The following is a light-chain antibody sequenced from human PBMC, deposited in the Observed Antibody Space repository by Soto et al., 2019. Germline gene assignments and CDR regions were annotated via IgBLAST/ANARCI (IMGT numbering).Light chain of an antibody. CDR3: QQYNSYSLT. J-gene: IGKJ5*01. CDR1: QSISSW. V-gene: IGKV1-5*03. CDR2: KAS. Sequence: DIPMTQSPSTLSASVGDRVTISCRASQSISSWLAWYQQKPGKAPKLLIYKASSLESGVPSRFSGSGSGTEFTLTISSLQPDDFAIYYCQQYNSYSLTFCGGTRLEIK.